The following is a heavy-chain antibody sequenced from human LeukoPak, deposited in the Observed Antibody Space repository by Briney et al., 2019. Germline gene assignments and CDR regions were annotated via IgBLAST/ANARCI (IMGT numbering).Heavy chain of an antibody. J-gene: IGHJ5*02. CDR1: GGSMSSYY. CDR2: IYYSGST. V-gene: IGHV4-59*08. Sequence: SETLSLTCTVAGGSMSSYYWSWIRQPPGKGLEWIGNIYYSGSTNYNPSLKSRVTISVDTSKNQFSLKLSSVTAADTDVYYCARFGIAVAVGSSPYYNWFDPWGQGTLVTVSS. D-gene: IGHD6-19*01. CDR3: ARFGIAVAVGSSPYYNWFDP.